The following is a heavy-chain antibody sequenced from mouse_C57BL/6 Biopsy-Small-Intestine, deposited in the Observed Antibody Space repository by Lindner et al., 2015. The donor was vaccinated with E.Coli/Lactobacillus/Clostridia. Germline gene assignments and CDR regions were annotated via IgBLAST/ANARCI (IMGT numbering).Heavy chain of an antibody. CDR1: GYSFTDYN. Sequence: VQLQESGPELVKPGASVKMSCKASGYSFTDYNMNWVKQSNGKSLEWIGIINPIYGTTTYNQKFKGKATLTIGQSSGTAYMQLNSLTSEDSAVYYCARGRGDFWGQGTTLTVSS. J-gene: IGHJ2*01. V-gene: IGHV1-39*01. CDR2: INPIYGTT. CDR3: ARGRGDF.